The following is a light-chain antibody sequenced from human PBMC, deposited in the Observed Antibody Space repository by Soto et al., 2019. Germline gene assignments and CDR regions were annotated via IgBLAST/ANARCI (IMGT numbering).Light chain of an antibody. Sequence: QSVLTQPPSASGTPGQRVSISCSGSSTNIGRNSISWYQNLPGTAPKLLIYTNNQRPSGVPARFSGSKPGTSASLAISGLQSEDEADYYCAAWDDSLSGWVFGGGTKLTVL. V-gene: IGLV1-44*01. CDR3: AAWDDSLSGWV. CDR2: TNN. J-gene: IGLJ3*02. CDR1: STNIGRNS.